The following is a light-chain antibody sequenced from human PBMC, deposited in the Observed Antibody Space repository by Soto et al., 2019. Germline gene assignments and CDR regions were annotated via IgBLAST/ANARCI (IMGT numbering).Light chain of an antibody. Sequence: ETVMTQSPVTLSVSPGERATLSCRASQSVSILLAWYQQEPGQPPRLLIYGASTRATGVPGRFSGSGSGTEFTLTISSLQSEDFAVYYCQQYNDWWTFGQGTKVDI. J-gene: IGKJ1*01. CDR3: QQYNDWWT. CDR1: QSVSIL. CDR2: GAS. V-gene: IGKV3-15*01.